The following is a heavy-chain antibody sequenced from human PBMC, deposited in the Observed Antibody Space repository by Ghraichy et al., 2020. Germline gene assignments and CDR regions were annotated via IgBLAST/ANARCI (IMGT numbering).Heavy chain of an antibody. J-gene: IGHJ4*02. CDR2: MSRSGSDI. V-gene: IGHV3-21*01. D-gene: IGHD1-26*01. Sequence: GESLNISCVGSGFTFSSHSMNWVRQAPGKGLEWVSSMSRSGSDIYYADSVKGRFTISRDIAKNALYLQMNSLRAEDTAVYYCASDSVGSIDYFDYWGQGTLVTVSS. CDR1: GFTFSSHS. CDR3: ASDSVGSIDYFDY.